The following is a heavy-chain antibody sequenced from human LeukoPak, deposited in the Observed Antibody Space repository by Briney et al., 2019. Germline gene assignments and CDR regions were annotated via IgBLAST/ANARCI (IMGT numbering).Heavy chain of an antibody. Sequence: GASVKVSCKASGGTFSGYAINWVRQAPGQGLEWMGGIIPIFGTANYAQKFQGRVTITADESTSTAYMELSSLRSEDTAVYYCARDTVTGRSGYYYGMDVWGQGTTVTVSS. CDR1: GGTFSGYA. D-gene: IGHD4-11*01. CDR3: ARDTVTGRSGYYYGMDV. J-gene: IGHJ6*02. V-gene: IGHV1-69*13. CDR2: IIPIFGTA.